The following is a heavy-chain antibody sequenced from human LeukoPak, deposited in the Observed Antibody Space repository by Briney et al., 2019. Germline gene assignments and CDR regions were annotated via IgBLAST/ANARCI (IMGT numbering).Heavy chain of an antibody. CDR1: GFTFSSYW. V-gene: IGHV3-74*01. J-gene: IGHJ6*03. CDR2: INSDGSST. Sequence: GGSLRLSCAASGFTFSSYWMHWVRQAPGKGLVWVSRINSDGSSTSYADSVKGRFTISRDNAKNTLYLQMNSLRAEDTAVYYCAKDSSSWSYYMDVWGKGTTVTVSS. CDR3: AKDSSSWSYYMDV. D-gene: IGHD6-13*01.